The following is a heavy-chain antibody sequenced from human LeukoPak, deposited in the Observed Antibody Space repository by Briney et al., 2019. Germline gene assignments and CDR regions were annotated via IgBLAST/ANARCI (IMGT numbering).Heavy chain of an antibody. J-gene: IGHJ4*02. Sequence: GGSLKLSCAASGFTFSSYWMSWVRQAPGKGPEWVANIKQDGSEKYYVDSVKGRFTISRDNAKNSLYLQMNSLRAEDTAVYYCASNPGVGLFYYLDYWGQGTLVTVSS. CDR1: GFTFSSYW. CDR3: ASNPGVGLFYYLDY. V-gene: IGHV3-7*01. D-gene: IGHD3-3*01. CDR2: IKQDGSEK.